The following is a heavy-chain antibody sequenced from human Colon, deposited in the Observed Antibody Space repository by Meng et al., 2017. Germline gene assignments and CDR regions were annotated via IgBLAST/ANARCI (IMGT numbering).Heavy chain of an antibody. CDR1: GYTISDQW. V-gene: IGHV1-2*06. CDR2: IHPNYGVT. J-gene: IGHJ5*02. D-gene: IGHD2-8*01. Sequence: VQLVQSGVEVQAPGAAGEFSCKSSGYTISDQWIHWVRQAPGQGPEWMGRIHPNYGVTNLAQRFHGRVSLSRDTSISTAYLDLSRLRPDDTAIYYCVRDFRVTDLWGQGTLVTVSS. CDR3: VRDFRVTDL.